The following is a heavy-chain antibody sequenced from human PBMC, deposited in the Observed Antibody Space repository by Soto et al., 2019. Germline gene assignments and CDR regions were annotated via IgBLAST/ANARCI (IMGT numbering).Heavy chain of an antibody. CDR1: GGSISSGDYY. CDR2: IYYSGST. D-gene: IGHD6-25*01. Sequence: QVQLQESGPGLVKPSQTLSLTCTVSGGSISSGDYYWSWFRKPPGKGLEWIGYIYYSGSTYYNPSLKSRVTISVDTSKNQFSLKLSSVTAADTAVYYCARKFLAVDAFDIWGQGTMVTVSS. V-gene: IGHV4-30-4*01. J-gene: IGHJ3*02. CDR3: ARKFLAVDAFDI.